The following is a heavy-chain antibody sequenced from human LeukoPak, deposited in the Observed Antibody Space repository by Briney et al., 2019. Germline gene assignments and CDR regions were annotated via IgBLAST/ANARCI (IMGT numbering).Heavy chain of an antibody. Sequence: ASETLSLTCAVYGGSFSGYYWSWIRQPPGKGLEWIGEINHSGSTNYNPSLKSRVTISVDTSKNQFSLKLSSVTAADTAVYYCARGYSYGHPFDYWGQGTLVTVSS. V-gene: IGHV4-34*01. CDR2: INHSGST. D-gene: IGHD5-18*01. CDR1: GGSFSGYY. CDR3: ARGYSYGHPFDY. J-gene: IGHJ4*02.